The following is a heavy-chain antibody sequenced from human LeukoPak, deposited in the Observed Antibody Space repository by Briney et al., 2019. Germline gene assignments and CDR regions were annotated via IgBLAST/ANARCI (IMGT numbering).Heavy chain of an antibody. CDR1: GFTFSSYA. J-gene: IGHJ4*02. V-gene: IGHV3-30-3*01. Sequence: GGSLRLSCAASGFTFSSYAMHWVRQAPGKGLEWVAVISYDGSNKYYADSVKGRFTISRDNAKNSLYLQMNSLRPEDTAHYYCAKDKCSGGSCNSDYWGQGTLVTVSS. D-gene: IGHD2-15*01. CDR2: ISYDGSNK. CDR3: AKDKCSGGSCNSDY.